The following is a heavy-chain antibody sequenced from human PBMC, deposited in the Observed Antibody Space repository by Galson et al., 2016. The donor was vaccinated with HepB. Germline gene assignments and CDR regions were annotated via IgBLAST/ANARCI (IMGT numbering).Heavy chain of an antibody. CDR2: IDPSDSYT. J-gene: IGHJ5*02. CDR1: GYSFTNYW. Sequence: QSGAEVKKPGESLRISCKGSGYSFTNYWISWVRQMPGKGLEWMGRIDPSDSYTNYSPSFQGHVTFPADKSLSTVYLHWRSLKASDTAMYYCARVGSDILTGSDNWFDPWGQGTLVTVSS. CDR3: ARVGSDILTGSDNWFDP. V-gene: IGHV5-10-1*01. D-gene: IGHD3-9*01.